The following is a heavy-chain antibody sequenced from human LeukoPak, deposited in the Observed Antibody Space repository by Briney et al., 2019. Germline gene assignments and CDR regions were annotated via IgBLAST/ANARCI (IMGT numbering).Heavy chain of an antibody. CDR3: ASYSYYYDSSGYFDY. CDR1: RASISSYY. CDR2: IYYSGSA. D-gene: IGHD3-22*01. V-gene: IGHV4-59*01. Sequence: PSETLSLTCTVSRASISSYYWSWIRQPPGKGLEWIGYIYYSGSADYNPSLKSRVTISVDTSKNQFSLKLTSMTAADTAVYYCASYSYYYDSSGYFDYWGQGTLVTVSS. J-gene: IGHJ4*02.